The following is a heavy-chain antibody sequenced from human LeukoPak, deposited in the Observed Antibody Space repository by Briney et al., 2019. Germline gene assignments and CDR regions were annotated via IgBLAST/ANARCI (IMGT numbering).Heavy chain of an antibody. V-gene: IGHV4-59*01. CDR2: IYYSVST. D-gene: IGHD6-13*01. J-gene: IGHJ6*02. CDR1: GGSISSYY. Sequence: SETLSLTCTVSGGSISSYYWSWIRQPPGKGLQWIGYIYYSVSTNYNPSLKSRVTISVDTSKNQFSLKLSSVTAADTAVYYCARGAVIAAADEYYYGMDVWGQGTTVTVSS. CDR3: ARGAVIAAADEYYYGMDV.